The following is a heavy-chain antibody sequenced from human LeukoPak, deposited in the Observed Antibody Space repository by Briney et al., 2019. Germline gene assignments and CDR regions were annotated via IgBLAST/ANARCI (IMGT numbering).Heavy chain of an antibody. D-gene: IGHD3-10*01. CDR2: ISSSGSTI. Sequence: GGTLRLSCAASGFTFSDYYMSWIRQAPGKGLEWVSYISSSGSTIYYADSVKGRFTISRDNAKNSLYLQMNSLRAEDTAVYYCARVLPLLWFGESLDYWGQGTLVTVSS. CDR1: GFTFSDYY. CDR3: ARVLPLLWFGESLDY. V-gene: IGHV3-11*01. J-gene: IGHJ4*02.